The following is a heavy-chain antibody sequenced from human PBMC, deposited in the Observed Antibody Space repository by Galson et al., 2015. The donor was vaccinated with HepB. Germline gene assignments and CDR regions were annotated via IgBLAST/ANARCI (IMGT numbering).Heavy chain of an antibody. V-gene: IGHV3-21*01. CDR3: ARDPRYCSSTSCYYFDY. D-gene: IGHD2-2*01. CDR1: GFTFSSYS. CDR2: ISSSSSYI. Sequence: SLRLSCAASGFTFSSYSMNWVRQAPGKGLEWVSSISSSSSYIYYADSVKGRFTISRDNAKNSLYLQMNSLRAEDTAVYYCARDPRYCSSTSCYYFDYWGQGTLVTVSS. J-gene: IGHJ4*02.